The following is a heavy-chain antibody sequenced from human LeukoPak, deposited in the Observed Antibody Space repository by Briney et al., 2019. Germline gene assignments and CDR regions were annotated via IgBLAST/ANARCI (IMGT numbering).Heavy chain of an antibody. CDR2: ISSSSSYI. J-gene: IGHJ6*03. D-gene: IGHD5-18*01. CDR3: ARDGYSYGPHYYYYMDV. CDR1: GFTFSSYE. Sequence: GGSLRLSCAASGFTFSSYEMNWVRQAPGKGLEWVSSISSSSSYIYYADSVKGRFTISRDNAKNSLYLQMNSLRAEDTAVYYCARDGYSYGPHYYYYMDVWGKGTTVTVSS. V-gene: IGHV3-21*01.